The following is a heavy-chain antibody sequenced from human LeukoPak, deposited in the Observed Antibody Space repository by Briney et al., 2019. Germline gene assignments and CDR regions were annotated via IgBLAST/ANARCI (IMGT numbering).Heavy chain of an antibody. D-gene: IGHD6-13*01. V-gene: IGHV1-2*02. CDR2: INPNSGGT. CDR3: ARAFGYGAAAGTFGY. Sequence: GASVKVSCKASGYTFTGYYVHWVRQAPGQGLEWMGWINPNSGGTNYAQKFQGRVTMTRDTSISTAYMELSRLRSDDTAVYYCARAFGYGAAAGTFGYWGQGTLVTVSS. CDR1: GYTFTGYY. J-gene: IGHJ4*02.